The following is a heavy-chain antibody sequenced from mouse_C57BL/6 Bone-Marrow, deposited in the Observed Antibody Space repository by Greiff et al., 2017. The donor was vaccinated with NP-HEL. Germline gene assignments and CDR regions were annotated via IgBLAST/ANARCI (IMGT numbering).Heavy chain of an antibody. CDR2: IHPSDSDT. J-gene: IGHJ1*03. D-gene: IGHD1-1*01. CDR3: AIHHYYGSSHWYFDV. Sequence: QVQLKQPGAELVKPGASVKVSCKASGYTFTSYWMHWVKQRPGQGLEWIGRIHPSDSDTNYNQKFKGKATLTVDKSSSTAYMQLSSLTSEDSAVYYSAIHHYYGSSHWYFDVWGTGTTVTVSS. V-gene: IGHV1-74*01. CDR1: GYTFTSYW.